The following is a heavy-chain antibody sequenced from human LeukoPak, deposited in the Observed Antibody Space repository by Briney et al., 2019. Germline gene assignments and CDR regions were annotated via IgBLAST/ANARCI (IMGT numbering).Heavy chain of an antibody. J-gene: IGHJ6*03. CDR2: INQDGSEK. Sequence: GGSLRLSCAASGFTFSSYWMTWVRQVPGKGLEWVANINQDGSEKNYVDSVKGRFTISRDNAKNSQYLQMNSLRAEDTAVYYCARASTITVRPGGYYHYYMDVWGKGTTVTVSS. V-gene: IGHV3-7*01. CDR3: ARASTITVRPGGYYHYYMDV. CDR1: GFTFSSYW. D-gene: IGHD6-6*01.